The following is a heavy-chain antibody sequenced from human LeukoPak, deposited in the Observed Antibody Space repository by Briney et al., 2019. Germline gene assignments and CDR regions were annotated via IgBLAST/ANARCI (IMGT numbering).Heavy chain of an antibody. V-gene: IGHV3-74*01. Sequence: PGEPLRLSCAASGFTFSSYWMHWVRQAPGKGLVWVSRISGDGSSTSYADSVRGRFTISRDNAKNTLYLQMNSLRAEDTAVYYCARDWVYKIDYWGRGTLVTVSS. CDR3: ARDWVYKIDY. CDR1: GFTFSSYW. J-gene: IGHJ4*02. CDR2: ISGDGSST. D-gene: IGHD5-24*01.